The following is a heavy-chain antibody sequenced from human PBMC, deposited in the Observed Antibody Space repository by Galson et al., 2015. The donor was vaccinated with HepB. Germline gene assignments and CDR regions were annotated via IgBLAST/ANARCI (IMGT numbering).Heavy chain of an antibody. CDR3: ARLQYQLVPGYDAFDI. CDR2: IYSSGTT. J-gene: IGHJ3*02. D-gene: IGHD1-1*01. V-gene: IGHV4-61*02. CDR1: GGSVSSGSDY. Sequence: TLSLTCTVSGGSVSSGSDYWSWIRQPAGKGLEWIGRIYSSGTTNYSPSLKSRVTMSLDASKNQFSLKLTSVTAADTAVYYCARLQYQLVPGYDAFDIWGQGTMVTVSS.